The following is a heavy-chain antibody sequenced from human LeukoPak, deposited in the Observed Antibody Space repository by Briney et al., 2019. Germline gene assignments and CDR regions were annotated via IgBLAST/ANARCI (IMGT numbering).Heavy chain of an antibody. CDR2: IYNSGIT. V-gene: IGHV4-59*08. CDR1: GGSISGYY. J-gene: IGHJ5*01. CDR3: ARSVPSLDYLFDS. D-gene: IGHD4-11*01. Sequence: SETLSLTCTVSGGSISGYYWTWIRQLPGKGLEWVGYIYNSGITNYNPSLKSRVTVSVDTSKNQFSLRLTSVTAADTAVYYCARSVPSLDYLFDSWGHGTLVTVSS.